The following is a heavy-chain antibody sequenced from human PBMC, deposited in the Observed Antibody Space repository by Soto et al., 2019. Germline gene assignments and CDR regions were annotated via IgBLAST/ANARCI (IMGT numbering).Heavy chain of an antibody. CDR3: ARRHYDILTGRYYGMDV. D-gene: IGHD3-9*01. CDR2: ISSSSSYI. V-gene: IGHV3-21*01. J-gene: IGHJ6*02. CDR1: GFTFSSYS. Sequence: GGSLRLSCAASGFTFSSYSMNWVRQAPGKGLEWVSSISSSSSYIYYADSVKGRFTISRDNAKNSLYLQMNSLRAEDTAVYYCARRHYDILTGRYYGMDVWGQGTTVTVSS.